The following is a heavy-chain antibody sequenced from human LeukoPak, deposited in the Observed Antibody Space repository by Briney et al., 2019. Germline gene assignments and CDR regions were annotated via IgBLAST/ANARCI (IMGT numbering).Heavy chain of an antibody. D-gene: IGHD3-10*01. V-gene: IGHV3-7*03. CDR2: IKQDGSEK. J-gene: IGHJ4*02. CDR1: GFTFSSYW. Sequence: GPLRPSCAASGFTFSSYWMSWVRQAPGKGLEWVANIKQDGSEKYYVDSVKGRFTISRDNAKNSLYLQMNSLRAEDTAVYYCASGFGEFIFDYWGQGALVTVSS. CDR3: ASGFGEFIFDY.